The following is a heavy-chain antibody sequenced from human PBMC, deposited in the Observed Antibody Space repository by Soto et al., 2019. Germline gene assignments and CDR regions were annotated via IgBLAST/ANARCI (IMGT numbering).Heavy chain of an antibody. D-gene: IGHD2-15*01. CDR3: VIRVWYGRRRGVGSYGMDA. V-gene: IGHV3-23*01. CDR1: GFTFSIYA. Sequence: EVQLLESGGGLVQPGGSLRLSCAASGFTFSIYAMSWVRQAPGKGLEWVSSISGSGGNTYYADSVKGRFTISRDNFTNTLYRRVNSLRAEDTAVYYCVIRVWYGRRRGVGSYGMDALGQGTTVTVSS. J-gene: IGHJ6*02. CDR2: ISGSGGNT.